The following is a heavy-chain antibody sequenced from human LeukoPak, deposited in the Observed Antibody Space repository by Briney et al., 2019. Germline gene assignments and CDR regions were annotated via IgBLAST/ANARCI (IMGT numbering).Heavy chain of an antibody. CDR1: GGSFSGYY. J-gene: IGHJ4*02. Sequence: SETLSLTCAVYGGSFSGYYWSWIRQPPGKGLEWIGEINQSGSTNYNPSLKSRVTISVDTSKNQFSLKLSSVTAADTAVYYCARGGGYSYGFGIVATPRPRAYYFDYWGQGTLVTVSS. CDR2: INQSGST. V-gene: IGHV4-34*01. D-gene: IGHD5-12*01. CDR3: ARGGGYSYGFGIVATPRPRAYYFDY.